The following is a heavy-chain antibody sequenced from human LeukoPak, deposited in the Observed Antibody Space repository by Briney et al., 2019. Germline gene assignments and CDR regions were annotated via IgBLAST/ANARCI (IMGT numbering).Heavy chain of an antibody. J-gene: IGHJ4*02. CDR1: GFTFSSYA. V-gene: IGHV3-23*01. CDR2: ISGSGGST. Sequence: GGSLRPSCAASGFTFSSYAMSWVRQAPGKGLEWVSAISGSGGSTYYADSVKGRFTISRDNSKNTLYLQMNSLRAEDTAVYYCAKDYDSSGYYPTSFDYWGQGTLVTVSS. D-gene: IGHD3-22*01. CDR3: AKDYDSSGYYPTSFDY.